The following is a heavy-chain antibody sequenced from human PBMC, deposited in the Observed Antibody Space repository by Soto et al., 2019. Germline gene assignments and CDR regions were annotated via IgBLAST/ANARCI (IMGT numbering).Heavy chain of an antibody. D-gene: IGHD3-3*01. CDR3: ARAVWIFGGVSDAFDI. CDR2: INYSGST. V-gene: IGHV4-59*12. J-gene: IGHJ3*02. CDR1: GGSISSYY. Sequence: PSETLSLTCTVSGGSISSYYWSWIRQPPGKGLEWIGYINYSGSTNYNPSLKSRVTISVDTSKNQFSLKLSSVTAADTAVYYCARAVWIFGGVSDAFDIWGPGTMVTVS.